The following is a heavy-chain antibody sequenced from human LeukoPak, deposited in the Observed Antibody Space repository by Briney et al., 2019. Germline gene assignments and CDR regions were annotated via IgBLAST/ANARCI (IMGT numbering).Heavy chain of an antibody. J-gene: IGHJ4*02. CDR2: ISSSSSYI. V-gene: IGHV3-21*01. CDR3: ARDLWGILTGYIDY. Sequence: PGGSLRLSCAAPGFTFSSYSMNWVRQAPGKGLEWVSSISSSSSYIYYADSVKGRFTISRDNAKNSLYLQMNSLRAEDTAVYYCARDLWGILTGYIDYWGQGTLVTVSS. CDR1: GFTFSSYS. D-gene: IGHD3-9*01.